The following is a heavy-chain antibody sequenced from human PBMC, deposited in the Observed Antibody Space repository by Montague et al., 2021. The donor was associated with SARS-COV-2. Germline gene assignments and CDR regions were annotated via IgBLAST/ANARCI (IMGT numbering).Heavy chain of an antibody. Sequence: CAISGDSVWSNTATWNWIRQSPSRGLEWLGRTNYRSKWTSDYATSVKGRIRIDPDTSKNQFSLHLKSVTPEDTGVYYCGRDTASAQAGFDAWGQGTLVTVSS. V-gene: IGHV6-1*01. J-gene: IGHJ4*02. CDR2: TNYRSKWTS. CDR1: GDSVWSNTAT. CDR3: GRDTASAQAGFDA.